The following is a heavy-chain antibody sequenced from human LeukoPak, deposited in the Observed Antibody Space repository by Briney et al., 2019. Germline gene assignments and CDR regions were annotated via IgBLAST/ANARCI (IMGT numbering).Heavy chain of an antibody. CDR1: GASVSSGSYY. CDR3: ARFGSY. V-gene: IGHV4-61*01. CDR2: INPSGST. D-gene: IGHD3-10*01. Sequence: PSETLSLTCNVSGASVSSGSYYWSWIRQPPGKGLEWIGEINPSGSTNYNPSLKSRVTISIDTSKNQFSLKLSSVTAADTAVYYCARFGSYWGQGILVTVSS. J-gene: IGHJ4*02.